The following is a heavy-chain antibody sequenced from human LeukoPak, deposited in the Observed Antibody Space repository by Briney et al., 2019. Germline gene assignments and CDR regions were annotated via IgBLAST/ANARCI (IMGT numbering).Heavy chain of an antibody. CDR1: GYKYTDDY. Sequence: ASVKVSCKASGYKYTDDYMHWVRHAPGQGLEFMGWINPDSGFTNYAQKFKGRVTMTRDTSISTAYLEVRSLTPDDTAVYYCAPTAEAYTSWWKVWGQGTLVTVSS. V-gene: IGHV1-2*02. CDR2: INPDSGFT. D-gene: IGHD3-16*01. CDR3: APTAEAYTSWWKV. J-gene: IGHJ4*02.